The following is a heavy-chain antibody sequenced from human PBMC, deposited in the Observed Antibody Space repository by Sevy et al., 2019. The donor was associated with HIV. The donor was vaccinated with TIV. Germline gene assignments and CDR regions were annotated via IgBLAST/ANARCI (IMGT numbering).Heavy chain of an antibody. D-gene: IGHD3-22*01. CDR2: ISSSGSTI. V-gene: IGHV3-11*04. Sequence: GGSLRLSCVASGFTFSDYYMSWIRQAPGKGLEWVSYISSSGSTIYYADSVKGRFTISRDNAKNSLYLQMNSLRAEDTAVYYCARDSGPNYYDSSGYYQPYYYYYYMDVWGKGTTVTVSS. J-gene: IGHJ6*03. CDR1: GFTFSDYY. CDR3: ARDSGPNYYDSSGYYQPYYYYYYMDV.